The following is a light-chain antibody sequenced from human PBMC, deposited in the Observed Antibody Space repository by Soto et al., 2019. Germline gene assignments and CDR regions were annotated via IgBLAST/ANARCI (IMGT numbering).Light chain of an antibody. CDR1: SSDVGYYNY. Sequence: QSVLTQPASVSGSPGQSITISCTGTSSDVGYYNYVSWYQQHPGKAPKLMIYEVSNRPSGVSNRFSGSKSGNTASLTISGLRAEDEADYYCSSYTSSSTPWVFGGGTKLTVL. CDR3: SSYTSSSTPWV. CDR2: EVS. J-gene: IGLJ3*02. V-gene: IGLV2-14*01.